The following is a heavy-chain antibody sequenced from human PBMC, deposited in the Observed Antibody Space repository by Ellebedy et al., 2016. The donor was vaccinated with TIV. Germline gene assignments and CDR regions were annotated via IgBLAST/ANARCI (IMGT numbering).Heavy chain of an antibody. Sequence: PGGSLRLSCAASGFTFSSYGMHWVRQAPGKGLEWVAVISSDGSNKYYADSVKGRFTISRDNSKNTLYLQMNSLRAEDTAVYYCARGGYCSGGSCYSGGAFDYWGQGTLVTVSS. CDR1: GFTFSSYG. V-gene: IGHV3-30*03. D-gene: IGHD2-15*01. CDR2: ISSDGSNK. J-gene: IGHJ4*02. CDR3: ARGGYCSGGSCYSGGAFDY.